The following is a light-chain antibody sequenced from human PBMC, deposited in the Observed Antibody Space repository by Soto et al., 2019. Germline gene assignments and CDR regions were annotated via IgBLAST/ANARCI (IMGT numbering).Light chain of an antibody. V-gene: IGKV3-20*01. Sequence: VFTQYPGTLSLSPGERATLSCRASQSVASSSIAWYQQRPGQDPRLLIYAASSRATGITDRLSGSGSGTDFTLTISRLEPEDFAVYYCQPYGTSPRTVGPGTKVEIK. CDR3: QPYGTSPRT. CDR1: QSVASSS. CDR2: AAS. J-gene: IGKJ1*01.